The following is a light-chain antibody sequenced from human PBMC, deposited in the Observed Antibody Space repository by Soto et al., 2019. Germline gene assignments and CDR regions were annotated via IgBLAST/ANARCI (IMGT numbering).Light chain of an antibody. CDR3: QQSFRTPET. CDR2: GAS. Sequence: DIQMTQSPFSLSASVGDRVTITCRASEFIDNFLNWYQQKPGKAPNILIYGASNLQSGVPSRFSGSGSGTDVTLTISSLQPEDFATYYCQQSFRTPETFGQGTKVEI. J-gene: IGKJ1*01. CDR1: EFIDNF. V-gene: IGKV1-39*01.